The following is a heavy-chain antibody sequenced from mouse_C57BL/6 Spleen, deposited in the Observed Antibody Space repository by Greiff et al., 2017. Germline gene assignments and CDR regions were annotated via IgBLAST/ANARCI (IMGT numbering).Heavy chain of an antibody. CDR1: GYTFTSYW. V-gene: IGHV1-50*01. D-gene: IGHD1-1*01. CDR2: IDPSDIYT. Sequence: QVQLQQPGAELVKPGASVKLSCKASGYTFTSYWMQWVKQRPGQGLEWIGEIDPSDIYTNYNQKFKGKAILTVDTSSSTAYMQLSSLTSEDSAVYYCARRGGSSYGDAMDYWGQGTSVTVSS. CDR3: ARRGGSSYGDAMDY. J-gene: IGHJ4*01.